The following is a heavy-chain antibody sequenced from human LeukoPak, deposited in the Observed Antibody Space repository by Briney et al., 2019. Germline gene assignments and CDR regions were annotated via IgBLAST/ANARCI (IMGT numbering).Heavy chain of an antibody. CDR1: GFSLSSGYY. CDR2: IYHSGST. Sequence: PSETLSLTCTVSGFSLSSGYYWGWIRQPPGKELQWIGSIYHSGSTYYTPSLKSRATISVDRSKNQFSLKLSSVTAADTAVYYCASFEEATNAFDIWGQGTVVTVSS. CDR3: ASFEEATNAFDI. D-gene: IGHD1-1*01. V-gene: IGHV4-38-2*02. J-gene: IGHJ3*02.